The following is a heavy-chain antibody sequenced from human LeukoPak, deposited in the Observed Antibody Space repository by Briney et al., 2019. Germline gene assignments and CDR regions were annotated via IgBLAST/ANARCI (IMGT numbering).Heavy chain of an antibody. V-gene: IGHV3-23*01. D-gene: IGHD3-22*01. Sequence: GGSLRLSCAASGFTFSSYAMSWVRQAPGKGLEWVSAISGSGGSTNYADSVKGRFTISRDNSKNTLYLQMNSLRAEDTAVYYCAKIASVTYYYDSSGYDYWGQGTLVTVSS. J-gene: IGHJ4*02. CDR2: ISGSGGST. CDR3: AKIASVTYYYDSSGYDY. CDR1: GFTFSSYA.